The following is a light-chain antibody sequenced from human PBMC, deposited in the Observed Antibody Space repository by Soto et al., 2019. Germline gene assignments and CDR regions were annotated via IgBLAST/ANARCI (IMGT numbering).Light chain of an antibody. CDR3: LQHNSYPPT. V-gene: IGKV1-17*01. J-gene: IGKJ5*01. CDR2: AAS. Sequence: DIQMTQSPSSLSASVVDRVTITCRASQSIINYLNWYQQKPGKAPKRLIYAASSLQSGVPSRFSGSGSGTEFTLTISSLQPEDFATYYCLQHNSYPPTFGQGTRLEIK. CDR1: QSIINY.